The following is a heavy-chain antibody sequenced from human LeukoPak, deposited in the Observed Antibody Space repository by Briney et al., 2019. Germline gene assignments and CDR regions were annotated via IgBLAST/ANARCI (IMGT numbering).Heavy chain of an antibody. V-gene: IGHV3-20*04. CDR2: INWNGGST. J-gene: IGHJ4*02. D-gene: IGHD1-1*01. CDR1: GFTIADYG. Sequence: GGCLRLSCAASGFTIADYGMSWVRQAPGKGLEWVSGINWNGGSTGYADSVKGRFTISRDNAKISLYLQMNSLRAEDTALYYCAREEPGLEPPIDYWGQGTLVTVSS. CDR3: AREEPGLEPPIDY.